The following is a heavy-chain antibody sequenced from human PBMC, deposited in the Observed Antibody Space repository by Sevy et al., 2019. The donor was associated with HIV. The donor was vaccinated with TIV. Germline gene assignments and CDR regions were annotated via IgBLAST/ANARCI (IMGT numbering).Heavy chain of an antibody. D-gene: IGHD3-10*01. CDR2: ISGSAGGT. Sequence: GGSLRLSCAASGFTFTTYAMNWVRQAPGKGLEWVSTISGSAGGTYYADSVKGRFTISRDNSKNTLYLQMNSLRAEDTAVYYCAKTSDSPREYFQHWGQGTLVTVSS. CDR3: AKTSDSPREYFQH. CDR1: GFTFTTYA. V-gene: IGHV3-23*01. J-gene: IGHJ1*01.